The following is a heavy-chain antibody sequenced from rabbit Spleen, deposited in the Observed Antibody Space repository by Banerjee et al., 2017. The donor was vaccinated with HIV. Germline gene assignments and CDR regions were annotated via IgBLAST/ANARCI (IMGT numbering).Heavy chain of an antibody. CDR2: IYDGSSGTT. J-gene: IGHJ2*01. Sequence: QSLEESGGDLVKPGASLTLTCTASGFSFSSSYWICWVRQAPGKGLEWIACIYDGSSGTTYYASWAKGRFTFSRTSSTTVTLQMTSLTAADTATYFCARQYKYGVVYDLWGPGTLVTVS. V-gene: IGHV1S40*01. CDR3: ARQYKYGVVYDL. CDR1: GFSFSSSYW. D-gene: IGHD2-1*01.